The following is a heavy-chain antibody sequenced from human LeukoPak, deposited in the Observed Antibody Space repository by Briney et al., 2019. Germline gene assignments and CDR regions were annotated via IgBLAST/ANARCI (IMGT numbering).Heavy chain of an antibody. Sequence: GGSLRLSCAASGFTFSSYSMHWVRQAPGKGLEWVAVISYDGSNKYYADSVKGRFTISRDNSKNTLYLQMNSLIAEDTAVYYCAKVGYLSGYPSFDYWGQGTLVTVSS. V-gene: IGHV3-30*18. CDR1: GFTFSSYS. CDR2: ISYDGSNK. CDR3: AKVGYLSGYPSFDY. J-gene: IGHJ4*02. D-gene: IGHD3-9*01.